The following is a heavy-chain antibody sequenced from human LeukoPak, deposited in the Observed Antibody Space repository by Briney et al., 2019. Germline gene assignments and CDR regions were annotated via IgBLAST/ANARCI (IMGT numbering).Heavy chain of an antibody. CDR1: GFTFSNYW. Sequence: PGGSLRLSCAASGFTFSNYWMHWVRQAPAKGLVWVSRINSDGSSTSYVDSVKGRFTISRDNAKNTLYLQMNSLRAEDTAVYYCVRDIGTNWGQGTLVTVSS. V-gene: IGHV3-74*01. J-gene: IGHJ4*02. CDR2: INSDGSST. D-gene: IGHD1-26*01. CDR3: VRDIGTN.